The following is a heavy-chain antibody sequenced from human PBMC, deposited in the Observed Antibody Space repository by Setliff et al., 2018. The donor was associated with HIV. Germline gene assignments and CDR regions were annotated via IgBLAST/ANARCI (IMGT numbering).Heavy chain of an antibody. CDR2: INTNTGNP. J-gene: IGHJ2*01. V-gene: IGHV7-4-1*02. CDR3: ARVGYSSTTCPWAWYFDL. D-gene: IGHD2-2*01. CDR1: GYTFTNYI. Sequence: ASVKVSCKASGYTFTNYIMNWVRQAPGQGLEWMGWINTNTGNPTYAQGFTGRFVFSLDTSVSTAYLQISSLKAEDTAVYYCARVGYSSTTCPWAWYFDLWGRGTLVTVSS.